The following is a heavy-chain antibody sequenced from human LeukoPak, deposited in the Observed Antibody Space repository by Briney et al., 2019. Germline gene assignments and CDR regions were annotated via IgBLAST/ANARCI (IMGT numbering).Heavy chain of an antibody. CDR2: IYYSGST. D-gene: IGHD4-17*01. V-gene: IGHV4-39*07. CDR3: ARALDYDYYFDY. Sequence: SETLSLTCTVSGGSISSNSYFWGWIRQPPGKGLEWIGSIYYSGSTYYNPSLKSRVTISVDTSKNQFSLNLSSVTAADTAVYYCARALDYDYYFDYWGQGTLVTVSS. J-gene: IGHJ4*02. CDR1: GGSISSNSYF.